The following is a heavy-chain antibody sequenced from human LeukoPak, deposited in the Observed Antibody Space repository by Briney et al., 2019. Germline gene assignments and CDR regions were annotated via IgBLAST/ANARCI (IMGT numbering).Heavy chain of an antibody. CDR1: GFTFSTYT. D-gene: IGHD3-22*01. J-gene: IGHJ4*02. CDR2: IASDTTYM. V-gene: IGHV3-21*06. CDR3: ARDYYDSSASATFDY. Sequence: GGSLILSCEASGFTFSTYTVNWVRQAPGKGLEWVSSIASDTTYMKYADSVKGRFSVSRDNAKNSVFLEMKSLRADDTAVYFCARDYYDSSASATFDYWGRGTLVTVSS.